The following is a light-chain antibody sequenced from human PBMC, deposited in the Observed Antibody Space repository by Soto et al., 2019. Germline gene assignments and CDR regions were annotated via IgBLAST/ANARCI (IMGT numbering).Light chain of an antibody. CDR1: RSIRTY. CDR2: TAS. J-gene: IGKJ2*03. V-gene: IGKV1-39*01. Sequence: DIQVTQSPSSLSASVGDRVTITCRASRSIRTYLNWYQQRPGKPPKLLILTASTLQGGVPSRFSGGGSGTDFTLTISSLQPEDFATYYCQHTYSTFHSFGQGTKLEIK. CDR3: QHTYSTFHS.